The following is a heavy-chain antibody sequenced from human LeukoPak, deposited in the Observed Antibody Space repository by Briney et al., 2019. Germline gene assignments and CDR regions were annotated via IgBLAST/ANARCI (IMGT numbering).Heavy chain of an antibody. CDR1: GGSISSGGYS. D-gene: IGHD4-23*01. V-gene: IGHV4-30-4*07. J-gene: IGHJ4*02. CDR3: ASHSGGCAY. CDR2: IHYSDT. Sequence: PSETLSLTCIVSGGSISSGGYSWSWIRQPPGKGLEWIGYIHYSDTYYNPSLKSRVTILVDTSKNQFSLKLTSVTAADTAVYYCASHSGGCAYWGQGTLVTVSS.